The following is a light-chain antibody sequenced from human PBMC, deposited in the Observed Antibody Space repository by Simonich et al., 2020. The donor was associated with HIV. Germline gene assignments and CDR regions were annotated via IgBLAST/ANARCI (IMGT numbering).Light chain of an antibody. CDR2: WAT. CDR3: QQYYSSPPT. CDR1: QSGLYSSNNKTS. Sequence: DIVMNQSPDSLAVSLGERATINCKSSQSGLYSSNNKTSLAWYQQKPGQPPKLLIYWATTRESGVPDRFSGSGSGTDFTLTISSLQAEDVAVYYCQQYYSSPPTFGPGTKVDIK. J-gene: IGKJ3*01. V-gene: IGKV4-1*01.